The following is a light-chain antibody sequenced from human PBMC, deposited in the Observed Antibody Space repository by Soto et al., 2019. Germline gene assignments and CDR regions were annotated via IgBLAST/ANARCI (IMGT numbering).Light chain of an antibody. CDR1: QTISAY. CDR2: GAS. Sequence: DIQMTQSPSSLSASVGDRVTITCRASQTISAYLNWYQQKPGKAPKLLIYGASSLQSGVPSRFSGSGSGTDFTLTISSLQPEDFATYYWQQSYSTLWTFGQGTKVEIK. CDR3: QQSYSTLWT. V-gene: IGKV1-39*01. J-gene: IGKJ1*01.